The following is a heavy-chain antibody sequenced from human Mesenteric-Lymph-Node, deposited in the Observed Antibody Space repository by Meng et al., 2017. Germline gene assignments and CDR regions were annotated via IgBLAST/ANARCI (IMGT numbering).Heavy chain of an antibody. D-gene: IGHD1-7*01. CDR3: GRDQCRELINH. CDR2: VYHRGDT. J-gene: IGHJ4*02. V-gene: IGHV4-4*02. Sequence: QGPLTDCGPGLVKPLWPTAPPCTDSRVSLSSVIVWSWVRQPPGKGLEWIGEVYHRGDTNYIPSLKSRVDISVDKSKKQFYLSLFSVTAADTAVYYCGRDQCRELINHWGQGTLVTVSS. CDR1: RVSLSSVIV.